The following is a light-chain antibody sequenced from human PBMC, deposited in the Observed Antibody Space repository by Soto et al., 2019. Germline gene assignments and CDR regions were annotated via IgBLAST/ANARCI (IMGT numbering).Light chain of an antibody. J-gene: IGKJ5*01. CDR1: RYIGNY. CDR2: DAS. CDR3: QQYHSLPIT. V-gene: IGKV1-33*01. Sequence: DIQMTQSPSSLSVSVGDRVTITCQASRYIGNYLNWYQQKPGKAPKLLINDASSLEMGVPSRFSGSGSGTDISVTISSLQPEDIATYYCQQYHSLPITFGQGTRLDI.